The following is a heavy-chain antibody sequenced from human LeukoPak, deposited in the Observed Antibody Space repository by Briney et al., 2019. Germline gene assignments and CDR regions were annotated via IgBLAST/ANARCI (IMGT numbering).Heavy chain of an antibody. J-gene: IGHJ4*02. V-gene: IGHV4-4*07. Sequence: PSETLSLTCSVSGGSISGYYWTWIRQPAGKGLEWIGRVYTSGSTHYNPSLKTRLTMSVDTSKNQFSLKLSSVTAADTAVYYCARDRRGSSGYYFHYWGQGTLVTVSS. CDR2: VYTSGST. CDR1: GGSISGYY. D-gene: IGHD3-22*01. CDR3: ARDRRGSSGYYFHY.